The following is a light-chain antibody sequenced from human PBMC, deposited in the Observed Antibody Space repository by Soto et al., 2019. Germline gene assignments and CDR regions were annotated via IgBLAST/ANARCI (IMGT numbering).Light chain of an antibody. Sequence: IVLTQSPGTLSLSPGERATLSCRASQSVSSSYLAWYQQKPRQTPRLLIYGASSRATGIPDMFSGSGSGTDFTLTISRLEPEDFAVYYCQQYGSSPPTFGQGTRLEIK. J-gene: IGKJ5*01. CDR3: QQYGSSPPT. CDR2: GAS. CDR1: QSVSSSY. V-gene: IGKV3-20*01.